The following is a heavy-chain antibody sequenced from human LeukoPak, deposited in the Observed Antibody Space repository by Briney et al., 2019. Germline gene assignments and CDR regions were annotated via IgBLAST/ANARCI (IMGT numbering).Heavy chain of an antibody. CDR3: ARASYWYLRWFDP. V-gene: IGHV1-69*04. D-gene: IGHD4-23*01. CDR1: GGTFSSYA. J-gene: IGHJ5*02. CDR2: IIPILGIA. Sequence: ASVKVSCKASGGTFSSYAISWVRQAPGQGLEWMGRIIPILGIANYAQKFQGRVTITADKSTSTAYMELSSLRSEDTVVYYCARASYWYLRWFDPWGQGTLVTVSS.